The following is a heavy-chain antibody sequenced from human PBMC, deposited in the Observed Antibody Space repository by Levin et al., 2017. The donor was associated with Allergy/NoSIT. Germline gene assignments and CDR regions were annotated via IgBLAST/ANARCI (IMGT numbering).Heavy chain of an antibody. CDR1: GFTFSNYD. CDR3: ARGTPKDYYETTADYFFDY. CDR2: IGTAGDT. Sequence: PGGSLRLSCAASGFTFSNYDMHWVRQVTGKGLEWVSAIGTAGDTYYPGSVKGRFTISRDNGKNSLYLQMNSLTAGDTAVYYCARGTPKDYYETTADYFFDYWGQGTLVTVSS. V-gene: IGHV3-13*01. D-gene: IGHD3-22*01. J-gene: IGHJ4*02.